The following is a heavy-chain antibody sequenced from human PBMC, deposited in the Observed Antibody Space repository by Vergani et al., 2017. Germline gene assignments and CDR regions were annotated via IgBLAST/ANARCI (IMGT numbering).Heavy chain of an antibody. CDR1: GGSISSHY. J-gene: IGHJ5*02. Sequence: QVQLQESGPGLVKPSETLSLTCTVSGGSISSHYWSWIRQPPGKGLEWIGYIYYSGSTNYNPSLKSRVNISVDTYKNQFSLKLSSVTAADTAVYYCARDKGDYGDPGVWFDPWGQGTLVTVAS. V-gene: IGHV4-59*11. D-gene: IGHD4-17*01. CDR2: IYYSGST. CDR3: ARDKGDYGDPGVWFDP.